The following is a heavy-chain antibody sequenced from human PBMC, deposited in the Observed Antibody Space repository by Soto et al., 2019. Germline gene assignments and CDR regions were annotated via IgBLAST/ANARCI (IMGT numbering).Heavy chain of an antibody. CDR1: GGSISSSS. CDR3: ARARFCTSTSCYHYFDF. CDR2: IYNNGRT. V-gene: IGHV4-59*01. J-gene: IGHJ4*02. Sequence: SETLSLTCTVSGGSISSSSWSWIRQPPGRGLEWIGYIYNNGRTDYNPSLKSRVTISVDTSKNHCSLKLSSVTPADTAVYYCARARFCTSTSCYHYFDFWGQGTLVTVSS. D-gene: IGHD2-2*01.